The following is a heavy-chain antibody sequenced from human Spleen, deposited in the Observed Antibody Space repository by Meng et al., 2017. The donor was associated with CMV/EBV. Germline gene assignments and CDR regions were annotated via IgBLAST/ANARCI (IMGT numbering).Heavy chain of an antibody. CDR3: ASGYTVTYYFDY. J-gene: IGHJ4*02. Sequence: SETLSLTCAVYGGSFSGYYWSWIRQPPGKGLEWIGEINHSGSTNYNPSLKSRVTISVDTSKNQFSLKLSSVTAADTAVYYCASGYTVTYYFDYWGQGTLVTVSS. CDR1: GGSFSGYY. CDR2: INHSGST. D-gene: IGHD4-11*01. V-gene: IGHV4-34*01.